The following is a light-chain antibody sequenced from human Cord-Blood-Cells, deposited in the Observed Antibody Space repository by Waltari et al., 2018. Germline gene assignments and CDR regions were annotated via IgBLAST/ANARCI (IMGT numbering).Light chain of an antibody. Sequence: QSALTQPASVSGSPGPSITISCTGTSSDVGGYNYVSWYQQHPGKAPKLMIYEVSHRPSGVSNRFSGSKSGNTASLTISGLQAEDEADYYCSSYTSSSSVVFGGGTKLTVL. V-gene: IGLV2-14*01. CDR1: SSDVGGYNY. CDR2: EVS. J-gene: IGLJ2*01. CDR3: SSYTSSSSVV.